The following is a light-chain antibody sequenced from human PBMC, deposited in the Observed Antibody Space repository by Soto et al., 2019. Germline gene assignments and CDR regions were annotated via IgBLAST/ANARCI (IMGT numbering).Light chain of an antibody. V-gene: IGKV1-39*01. CDR3: EQSHSRVT. CDR2: AAD. J-gene: IGKJ1*01. CDR1: QSISSK. Sequence: DIQMPQSPSSLSASVGDGVTITCRASQSISSKLSWYQQKTGKVPKLLIYAADRLQSGVTSRFSGSGYGTDFTLTITSLQPEDFATYYCEQSHSRVTFGQGTKVDIK.